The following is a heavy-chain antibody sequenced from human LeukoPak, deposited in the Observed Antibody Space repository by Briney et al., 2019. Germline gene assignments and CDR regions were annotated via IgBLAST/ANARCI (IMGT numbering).Heavy chain of an antibody. CDR1: GFTFSSYS. Sequence: GGSLRLPCEVSGFTFSSYSMTWVRQVPGKGLEWIAYMTATSNTFYYADSVKGRFTISRDNARNSLFLQMNSLTVEDTAVYYCARSLSGYDPLSAFWGQGTLVTVSS. D-gene: IGHD5-12*01. V-gene: IGHV3-48*04. J-gene: IGHJ1*01. CDR2: MTATSNTF. CDR3: ARSLSGYDPLSAF.